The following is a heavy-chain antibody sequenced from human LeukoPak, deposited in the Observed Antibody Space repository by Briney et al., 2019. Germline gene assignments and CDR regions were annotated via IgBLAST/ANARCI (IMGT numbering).Heavy chain of an antibody. Sequence: AGGSLRLSCAASGFTFGDYAMHWVRQAPGKGLEWVSGISRNSGSIGYADSVKGRFTISRDNAKNSLHLQMNSLRAEDTALYYCAKEKYSSSWYVVDYWGQGTLVTVSS. CDR2: ISRNSGSI. CDR3: AKEKYSSSWYVVDY. CDR1: GFTFGDYA. J-gene: IGHJ4*02. V-gene: IGHV3-9*01. D-gene: IGHD6-13*01.